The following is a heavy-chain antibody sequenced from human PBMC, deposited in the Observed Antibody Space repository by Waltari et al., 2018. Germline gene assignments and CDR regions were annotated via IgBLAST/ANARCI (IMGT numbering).Heavy chain of an antibody. J-gene: IGHJ4*02. CDR2: ISGSGGGT. CDR1: GFTFRSYA. CDR3: AKVQSGYYDY. V-gene: IGHV3-23*01. D-gene: IGHD3-22*01. Sequence: EVQLLESGGGLVQPGGSLRLSCAASGFTFRSYAMSWVRQAPGKGLEWVSAISGSGGGTSYAESVKGRFTISRDNSKNTLYRRMNSVRAEDTAVYYGAKVQSGYYDYWGQGTLVTVSS.